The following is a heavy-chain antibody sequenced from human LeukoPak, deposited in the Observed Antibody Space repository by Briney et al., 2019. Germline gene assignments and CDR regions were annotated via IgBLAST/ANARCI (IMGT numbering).Heavy chain of an antibody. CDR3: ARDLHSYGY. J-gene: IGHJ4*02. CDR2: ISSSSSTI. V-gene: IGHV3-48*01. CDR1: GFTFSSYS. Sequence: PGGSLRLSCAASGFTFSSYSMNWVRQAPGKGLEWVSYISSSSSTIYYADSVKGRFTISRDNAKNSLYLQMSSLRAEDTAVYYCARDLHSYGYWGQGTPVTVSS. D-gene: IGHD5-18*01.